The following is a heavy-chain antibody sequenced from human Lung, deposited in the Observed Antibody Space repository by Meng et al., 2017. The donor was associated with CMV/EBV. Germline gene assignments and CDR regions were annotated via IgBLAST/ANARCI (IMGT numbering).Heavy chain of an antibody. D-gene: IGHD3-3*01. CDR3: AKDSRGDLWGGYPFYFDN. Sequence: SCAASGFTFSSYAMSLVRQAPGKGLEWVSVIYGSGRSTYYADSVKGRFTIPRDNLKNTLYMDMDSLRADDTAVYYCAKDSRGDLWGGYPFYFDNWGHRTLVTVSS. V-gene: IGHV3-23*03. CDR2: IYGSGRST. CDR1: GFTFSSYA. J-gene: IGHJ4*03.